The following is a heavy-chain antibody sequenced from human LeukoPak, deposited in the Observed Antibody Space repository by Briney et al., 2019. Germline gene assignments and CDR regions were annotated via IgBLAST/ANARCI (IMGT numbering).Heavy chain of an antibody. Sequence: GGSLRLSCAASGFTFSNYGMSWVRQAPGKGLEWVSTITYNGGSTAYADSVKGRFTISRDNSKSTLYLQMDSLRAEDTAVYYCAKDLKRYCSGGSCYYFDYWGQGTLVTVSS. CDR1: GFTFSNYG. V-gene: IGHV3-23*01. D-gene: IGHD2-15*01. CDR3: AKDLKRYCSGGSCYYFDY. CDR2: ITYNGGST. J-gene: IGHJ4*02.